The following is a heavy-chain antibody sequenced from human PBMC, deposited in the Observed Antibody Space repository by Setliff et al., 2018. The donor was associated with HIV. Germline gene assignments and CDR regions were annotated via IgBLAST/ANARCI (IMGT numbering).Heavy chain of an antibody. CDR1: GFTLGDYP. D-gene: IGHD3-3*01. Sequence: GGSLRLSCTGSGFTLGDYPVSWVRQAPGKGLEYIGYIGRNSDGGKLQYASSMKGRFSISRDDSKGIVYLQGDSLQTEATAVYFCARVYYSFWYGYFLYWYFDLWGRGALVTVSS. CDR2: IGRNSDGGKL. CDR3: ARVYYSFWYGYFLYWYFDL. V-gene: IGHV3-49*04. J-gene: IGHJ2*01.